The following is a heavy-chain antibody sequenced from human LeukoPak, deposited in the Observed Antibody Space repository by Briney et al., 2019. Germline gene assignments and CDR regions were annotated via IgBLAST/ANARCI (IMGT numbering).Heavy chain of an antibody. J-gene: IGHJ4*02. CDR2: ISGSGGST. D-gene: IGHD1-26*01. CDR1: GFTFSSYA. V-gene: IGHV3-23*01. CDR3: AKFLVGATLYFDY. Sequence: GGSLRLSCAASGFTFSSYAMRWVRQAPGKGLEWVSAISGSGGSTYYADSVKGRFTISRDNSKNTLYLQMNSLRAEDTAVYYCAKFLVGATLYFDYWGQGTLVTVSS.